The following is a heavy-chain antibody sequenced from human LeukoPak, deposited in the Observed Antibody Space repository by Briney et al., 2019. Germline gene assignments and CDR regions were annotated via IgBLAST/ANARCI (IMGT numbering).Heavy chain of an antibody. J-gene: IGHJ3*02. V-gene: IGHV4-31*03. CDR2: IYYSGST. CDR3: ARDDRGAFDI. Sequence: SETLSLTCTVSGGSISSGGYYWSWIRQHPGKGLEWIGYIYYSGSTYYNPSLKSRVTIPVDTSKNQFSLKLGSVTAADTAVYYCARDDRGAFDIWGQGTMVTVSS. CDR1: GGSISSGGYY.